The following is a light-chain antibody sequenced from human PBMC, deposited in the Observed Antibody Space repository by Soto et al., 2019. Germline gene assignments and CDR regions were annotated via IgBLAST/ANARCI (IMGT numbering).Light chain of an antibody. Sequence: ENVLTQSPGTLSLSPWQRATLSCRASQSISSSFLAWYQQKPGQAPRLLIYGGSSRATGIPDRFSGSGSGTDFTLTISRLEPEDFAVYYCQQFGSAPEGTFGQGTKVDI. CDR3: QQFGSAPEGT. CDR2: GGS. V-gene: IGKV3-20*01. J-gene: IGKJ1*01. CDR1: QSISSSF.